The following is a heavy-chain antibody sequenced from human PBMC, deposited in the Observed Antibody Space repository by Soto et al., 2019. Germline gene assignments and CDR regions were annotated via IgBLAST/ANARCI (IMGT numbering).Heavy chain of an antibody. CDR2: ISAYNGNT. Sequence: GASVKVSCKASGYTFTSYGISWVRQAPGQGLEWMGWISAYNGNTNYAQKLQGRVTMTTDTSTSTAYMELRSLRSDDTAVYYCARDSEGDYGDYGRHFDYWGQGTLVTVSS. V-gene: IGHV1-18*01. CDR1: GYTFTSYG. J-gene: IGHJ4*02. D-gene: IGHD4-17*01. CDR3: ARDSEGDYGDYGRHFDY.